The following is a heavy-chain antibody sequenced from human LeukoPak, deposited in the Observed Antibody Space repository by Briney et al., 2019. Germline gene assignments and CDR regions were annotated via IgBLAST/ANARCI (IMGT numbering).Heavy chain of an antibody. CDR3: ARAIRAPGTPENAFDL. V-gene: IGHV3-30*04. Sequence: PGGSLRLSCAASGFTFSSYEMNWVRQAPGEGLEWMAVISRDGTDKYYADSVKGRLTISRDNSQSTLYLHMNSLSTEDTALYYCARAIRAPGTPENAFDLWGQGTMVTVSS. J-gene: IGHJ3*01. CDR2: ISRDGTDK. CDR1: GFTFSSYE. D-gene: IGHD6-13*01.